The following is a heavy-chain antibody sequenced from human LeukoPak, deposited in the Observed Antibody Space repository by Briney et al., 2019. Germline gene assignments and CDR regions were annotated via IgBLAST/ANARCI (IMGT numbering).Heavy chain of an antibody. J-gene: IGHJ6*03. D-gene: IGHD2-2*01. CDR1: GFTFSSYA. V-gene: IGHV3-20*01. CDR2: INWNGDST. CDR3: ARRGRDIGVERAGHYYYMDV. Sequence: PGGSLRLSCAASGFTFSSYAMSWVRQAPGKGLEWVSGINWNGDSTGYIDSVRGRFTISRDNAKNSLYLQMNSLRVEDTAVYHCARRGRDIGVERAGHYYYMDVWGRGTTVTVSS.